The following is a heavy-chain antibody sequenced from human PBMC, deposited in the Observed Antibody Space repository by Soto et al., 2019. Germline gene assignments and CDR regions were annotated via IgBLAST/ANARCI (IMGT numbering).Heavy chain of an antibody. J-gene: IGHJ4*02. CDR2: ISSGGTYQ. D-gene: IGHD1-1*01. CDR3: AREWNCRFVY. CDR1: RFSFSSYA. V-gene: IGHV3-30-3*01. Sequence: GGSLRLSCVASRFSFSSYAMHWIRQSPGRGLEWMAVISSGGTYQSYADSVRGRFTISRDNSNNTLYAQIDNLTTADTGVFYCAREWNCRFVYWSQGTLVTVSS.